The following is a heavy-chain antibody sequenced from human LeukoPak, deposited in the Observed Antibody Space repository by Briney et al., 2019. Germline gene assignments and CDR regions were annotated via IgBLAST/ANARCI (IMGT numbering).Heavy chain of an antibody. Sequence: SQTLSLTCTVSGGSISSGGYYWSWIRQHPGKGLEWIGYIYYSGSTYYNPSHKSRVTISVDTSKNQFSLKLSSVTAADTAVYYCARDRNDAFDIWGQGTMVTVSS. CDR2: IYYSGST. J-gene: IGHJ3*02. V-gene: IGHV4-31*03. CDR3: ARDRNDAFDI. CDR1: GGSISSGGYY.